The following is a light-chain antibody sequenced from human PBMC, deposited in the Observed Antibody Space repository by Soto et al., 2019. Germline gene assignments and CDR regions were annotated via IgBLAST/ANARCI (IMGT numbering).Light chain of an antibody. CDR1: QSVGSF. CDR2: SAS. J-gene: IGKJ1*01. CDR3: QQYGGSPGT. V-gene: IGKV3-20*01. Sequence: EIVLTQSPGTLSLSPGERATLSCRASQSVGSFLAWYQQKPGQAPRLLIYSASSRATGIPDRFSGSGSGTDFTLTIGRLEPEDFAMYYCQQYGGSPGTFGQGTKVDIK.